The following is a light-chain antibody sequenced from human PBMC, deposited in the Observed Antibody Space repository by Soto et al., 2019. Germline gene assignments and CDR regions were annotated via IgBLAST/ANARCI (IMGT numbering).Light chain of an antibody. V-gene: IGKV1-39*01. CDR1: ESISRH. Sequence: DIQMTQSPSSLSASVGARVTITCRASESISRHLNWYPQKPGKAPKLLIYAASSLQNGVPSRFSGGGSGTDFSLTISKLQPEDFATYYCQHSYSTLSIAFGQGTRLEIK. CDR3: QHSYSTLSIA. CDR2: AAS. J-gene: IGKJ5*01.